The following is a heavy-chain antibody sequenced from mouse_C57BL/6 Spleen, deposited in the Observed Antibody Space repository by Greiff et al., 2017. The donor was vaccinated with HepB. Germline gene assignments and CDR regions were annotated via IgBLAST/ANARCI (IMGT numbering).Heavy chain of an antibody. D-gene: IGHD1-1*01. Sequence: EVKLMESGPELVKPGASVKISCKASGYSFTDYNMNWVKQSNGKSLEWIGVINPNYGTTSYNQKFKGKATLTVDQSSSTAYMQLNSLTSEDSAVYYCARAFYGSSPSWYFDVWGTGTTVTVSS. CDR3: ARAFYGSSPSWYFDV. CDR2: INPNYGTT. V-gene: IGHV1-39*01. CDR1: GYSFTDYN. J-gene: IGHJ1*03.